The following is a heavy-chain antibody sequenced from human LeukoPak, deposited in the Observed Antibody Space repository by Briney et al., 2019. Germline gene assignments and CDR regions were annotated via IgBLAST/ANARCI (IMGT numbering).Heavy chain of an antibody. D-gene: IGHD3-3*01. Sequence: GASVKVSCKASGYTFTNYDINWVRQATGQGLEWMGWMNPNSGNTGYAQKFQGRVTITRNTSISTAYMELSSLRSEDTAVYYCARGNYDFWSGYPLQDYYYYMDVWGKGTTVTVSS. CDR2: MNPNSGNT. V-gene: IGHV1-8*03. CDR3: ARGNYDFWSGYPLQDYYYYMDV. J-gene: IGHJ6*03. CDR1: GYTFTNYD.